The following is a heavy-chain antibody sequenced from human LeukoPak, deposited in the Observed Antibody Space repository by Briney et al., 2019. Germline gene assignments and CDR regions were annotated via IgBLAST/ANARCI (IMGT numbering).Heavy chain of an antibody. J-gene: IGHJ4*02. V-gene: IGHV1-18*01. Sequence: ASVKVSCKASGYTFTSYAMNWVRQAPGQGLEWMGWISAYNGNTNYAQKLQGRVTMTTDTSTSTAYMELRSLRSDDTAVYYCARDSYGGNSEVDYWGQGTLVTVSS. CDR3: ARDSYGGNSEVDY. D-gene: IGHD4-23*01. CDR2: ISAYNGNT. CDR1: GYTFTSYA.